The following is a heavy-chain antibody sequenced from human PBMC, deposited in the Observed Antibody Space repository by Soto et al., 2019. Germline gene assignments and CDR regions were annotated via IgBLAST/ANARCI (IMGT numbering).Heavy chain of an antibody. CDR3: AKYISSGWHVTEIDY. J-gene: IGHJ4*02. Sequence: SGGSLRLCCAASGFTFSSYGMHWVRRAPGKGLEWVAVISYDGSNKYYADSVKGRFTISRDNSKNTLYLQMNSLRAEDTAVCYCAKYISSGWHVTEIDYWGQGTLVTVSS. V-gene: IGHV3-30*18. CDR2: ISYDGSNK. D-gene: IGHD6-19*01. CDR1: GFTFSSYG.